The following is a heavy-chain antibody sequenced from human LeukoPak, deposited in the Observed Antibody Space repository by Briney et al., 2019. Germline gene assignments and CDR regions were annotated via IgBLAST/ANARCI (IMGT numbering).Heavy chain of an antibody. D-gene: IGHD2-2*01. Sequence: PGGSLRLSCAASGFTMSNNAMSWIRQAPGKGLEWVSVIYSGGSTYYADSVKGRFTISRDNSKNTLYLQMNSLRAEDTAVYYCARGVVPAAIRNTRYYYMDVWGKGTTVTISS. V-gene: IGHV3-66*01. CDR1: GFTMSNNA. CDR3: ARGVVPAAIRNTRYYYMDV. CDR2: IYSGGST. J-gene: IGHJ6*03.